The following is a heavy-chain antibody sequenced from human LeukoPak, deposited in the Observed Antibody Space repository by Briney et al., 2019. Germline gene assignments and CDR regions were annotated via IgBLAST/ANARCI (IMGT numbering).Heavy chain of an antibody. CDR3: AKKKVDVVGNQYYYYYGLDV. D-gene: IGHD2-21*01. J-gene: IGHJ6*02. Sequence: PSETLSLTCAFYGGSFSGYSLTWIRQPPGKGPEWIGEINHSGINHFNPSLKSRVTISADTSKKQVFLNLSAVTAADTAVYYCAKKKVDVVGNQYYYYYGLDVWGQGTTVTVSS. CDR2: INHSGIN. V-gene: IGHV4-34*01. CDR1: GGSFSGYS.